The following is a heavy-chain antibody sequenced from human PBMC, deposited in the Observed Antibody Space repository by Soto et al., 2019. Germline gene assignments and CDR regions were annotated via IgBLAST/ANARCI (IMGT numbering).Heavy chain of an antibody. D-gene: IGHD6-19*01. Sequence: PSETLSLTCAVYGGSFSGYYWSWIRQPPGKGLEWIGEINHSGSTNYNPSLKSRVTISVDTSKNQFSLKLSSVTAADTAVYYCARDRRIGSSSGWYNYYYYYGMDVWGQGTTVTVSS. CDR1: GGSFSGYY. CDR2: INHSGST. J-gene: IGHJ6*02. CDR3: ARDRRIGSSSGWYNYYYYYGMDV. V-gene: IGHV4-34*01.